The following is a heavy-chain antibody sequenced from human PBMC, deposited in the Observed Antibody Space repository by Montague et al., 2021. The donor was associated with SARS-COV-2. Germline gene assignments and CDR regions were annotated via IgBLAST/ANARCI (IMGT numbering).Heavy chain of an antibody. CDR2: IYSSGST. D-gene: IGHD4-17*01. CDR3: ARDYGDYSYYYGLDV. J-gene: IGHJ6*02. Sequence: TLSLTCTVSGGSIRSGSYYWSWIRPPAGKGLEWIGRIYSSGSTNYNPSLKSRVTMSVDTSKNQFSLKVSSVTAADTAAYYCARDYGDYSYYYGLDVWGQGTTVTVSS. CDR1: GGSIRSGSYY. V-gene: IGHV4-61*02.